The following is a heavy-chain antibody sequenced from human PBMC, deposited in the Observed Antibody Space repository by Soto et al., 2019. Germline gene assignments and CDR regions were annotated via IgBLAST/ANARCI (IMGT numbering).Heavy chain of an antibody. V-gene: IGHV1-69*04. CDR3: ARDRATGVY. J-gene: IGHJ4*02. D-gene: IGHD5-12*01. CDR2: IIAILGIA. CDR1: GGTFSSYT. Sequence: SVKVSCKASGGTFSSYTMRWVRQAPGQGLEWMGRIIAILGIANYAQKFQGRVTITGDKSTSTAYMELSSLRSEDTAVYYCARDRATGVYWGQGTLVTVSS.